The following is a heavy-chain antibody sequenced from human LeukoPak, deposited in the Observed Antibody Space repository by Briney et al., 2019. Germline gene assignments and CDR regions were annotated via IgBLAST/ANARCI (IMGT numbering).Heavy chain of an antibody. V-gene: IGHV3-33*06. CDR3: AKDSSGSGSPLDAFDI. D-gene: IGHD3-10*01. CDR1: GYSFSSHG. CDR2: IWYDGSNK. J-gene: IGHJ3*02. Sequence: PGRSLRLSCAASGYSFSSHGMHWVRQAPGKGLEWVAVIWYDGSNKYYADSVKGRFTISRDNSKNTLYLQMNSLRAEDTAVYYCAKDSSGSGSPLDAFDIWGQGTMVTVSS.